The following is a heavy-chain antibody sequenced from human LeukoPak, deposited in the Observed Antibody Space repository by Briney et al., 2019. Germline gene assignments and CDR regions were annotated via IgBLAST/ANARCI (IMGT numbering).Heavy chain of an antibody. J-gene: IGHJ4*02. CDR1: GYTFTGYY. V-gene: IGHV1-2*02. Sequence: ASVKVSCKASGYTFTGYYMHWVRQAPGQGLEWMGWINPNSGGTNYAQKFQGRVTMTRDTSINTAFMDLSRLRSDDTAVYYCARVKTMIVVVRLFDYWGQGTQVTVSS. D-gene: IGHD3-22*01. CDR2: INPNSGGT. CDR3: ARVKTMIVVVRLFDY.